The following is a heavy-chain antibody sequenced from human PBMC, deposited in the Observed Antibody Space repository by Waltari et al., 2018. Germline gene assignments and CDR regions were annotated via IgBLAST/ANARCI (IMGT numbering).Heavy chain of an antibody. D-gene: IGHD3-16*01. CDR3: AREGTYDFDY. V-gene: IGHV3-7*01. J-gene: IGHJ4*02. CDR2: IKQDGSEK. CDR1: GCTGSSFS. Sequence: EVQLVESGGGLVQPGGPLRRSCAVSGCTGSSFSMNWARQAPGKGLEWVANIKQDGSEKYYVDSVKGRFTISRDNAKNSLYLQMNSLRGEDTAVYYCAREGTYDFDYWGQGTLVTVSS.